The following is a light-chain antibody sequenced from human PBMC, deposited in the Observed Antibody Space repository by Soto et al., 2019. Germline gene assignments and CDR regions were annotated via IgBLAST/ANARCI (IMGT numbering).Light chain of an antibody. CDR3: SSKRDSSTLFV. J-gene: IGLJ1*01. V-gene: IGLV2-14*01. Sequence: QSFLTQPASVSLSPAQSITISCTGTTSDLGAYNYVSWYQHHPGKVPKLLIYEVTNRPSGVSDRFSGSKSGNTASLTISGLQAEDEADYYCSSKRDSSTLFVFGTGTKVTVL. CDR1: TSDLGAYNY. CDR2: EVT.